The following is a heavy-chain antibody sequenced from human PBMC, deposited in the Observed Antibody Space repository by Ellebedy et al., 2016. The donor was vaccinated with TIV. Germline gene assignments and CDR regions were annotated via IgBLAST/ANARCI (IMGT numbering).Heavy chain of an antibody. V-gene: IGHV4-59*12. CDR3: ARDEYNISWFKY. CDR1: GGSISSYY. D-gene: IGHD6-13*01. CDR2: FYNSVNT. J-gene: IGHJ4*02. Sequence: MPSETLSLTCTVSGGSISSYYWSWIRQPPGKGLEWIGYFYNSVNTIYNPSLKSRVSMSVDTSKNQFSLKLSSVTAADAAVYYCARDEYNISWFKYWGQGTLVTVSS.